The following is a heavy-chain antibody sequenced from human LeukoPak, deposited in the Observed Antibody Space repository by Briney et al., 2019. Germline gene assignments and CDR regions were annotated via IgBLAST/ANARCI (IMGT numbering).Heavy chain of an antibody. CDR1: GFTFSSYA. Sequence: GGSLRLSCAASGFTFSSYAMSWVRQAPGKGLEWVSYISSSGSTIYYADSVKGRFTISRDNAKNSLYLQMNSLRAEDTAVYYCARTANVRGYYYYYGMDVWGQGTTVTVSS. V-gene: IGHV3-48*04. CDR2: ISSSGSTI. D-gene: IGHD3-10*01. CDR3: ARTANVRGYYYYYGMDV. J-gene: IGHJ6*02.